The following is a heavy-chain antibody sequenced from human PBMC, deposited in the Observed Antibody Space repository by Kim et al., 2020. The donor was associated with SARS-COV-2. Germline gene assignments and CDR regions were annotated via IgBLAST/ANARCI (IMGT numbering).Heavy chain of an antibody. V-gene: IGHV3-11*06. Sequence: GGSLRLSCVASGITVNDDYMSWLRQSPGRGLEWLSYISGNGHYIRYADSVKGRFTFSRDNANHSLFLQMNSLTAEDAALYYCARGLPRLKFDPWGQGTL. D-gene: IGHD2-21*02. CDR2: ISGNGHYI. CDR3: ARGLPRLKFDP. CDR1: GITVNDDY. J-gene: IGHJ5*02.